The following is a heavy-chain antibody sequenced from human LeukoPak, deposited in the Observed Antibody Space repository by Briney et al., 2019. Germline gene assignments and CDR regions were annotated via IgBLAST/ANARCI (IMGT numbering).Heavy chain of an antibody. CDR1: GGSISSSSYY. CDR2: IYHSGST. V-gene: IGHV4-39*07. D-gene: IGHD6-19*01. CDR3: ARKSGWYNRASDY. Sequence: SETLSLTCTVSGGSISSSSYYWGWIRQLPGKGLEWIGSIYHSGSTNYNPSLKSRVTISVDKSKNQFSLKLSSVTAADTAVYYCARKSGWYNRASDYWGQGTLVTVSS. J-gene: IGHJ4*02.